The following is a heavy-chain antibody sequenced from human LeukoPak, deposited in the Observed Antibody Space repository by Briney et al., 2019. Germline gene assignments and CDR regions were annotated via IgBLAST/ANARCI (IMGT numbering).Heavy chain of an antibody. V-gene: IGHV3-48*04. J-gene: IGHJ6*04. D-gene: IGHD3-10*02. CDR1: GFTFRIYG. CDR3: AELGITMIGGV. CDR2: ISSSGSTI. Sequence: GGTLRLSCAASGFTFRIYGLSWVRQAPGKGLEWVSYISSSGSTIYYADSVKGRFTISRDNAKNSLYLQMNSLRAEDTAVYYCAELGITMIGGVWGEGTTVTISS.